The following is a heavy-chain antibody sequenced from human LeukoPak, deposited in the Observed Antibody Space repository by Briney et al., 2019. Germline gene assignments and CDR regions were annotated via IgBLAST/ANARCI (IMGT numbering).Heavy chain of an antibody. CDR2: IYYSGST. CDR3: ARGARLARWFDP. CDR1: GGSISSSSYY. J-gene: IGHJ5*02. D-gene: IGHD5-12*01. V-gene: IGHV4-39*07. Sequence: PSETLSLTCTVSGGSISSSSYYWGWIRQPPGKGLEWIGSIYYSGSTYYNPSLKSRVTISVDTSKNQFSLKLSSVTAADTAVYYCARGARLARWFDPWGQGTLVTVSS.